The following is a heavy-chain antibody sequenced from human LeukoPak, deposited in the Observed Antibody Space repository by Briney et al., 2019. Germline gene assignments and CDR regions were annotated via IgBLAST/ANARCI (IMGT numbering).Heavy chain of an antibody. D-gene: IGHD2-21*01. CDR1: GYTFNSHG. CDR3: ARESGRDFAD. Sequence: GASVTVSCKASGYTFNSHGISWVRQAPGQGLEWMGWISAYNGNTNYAQKLQGRVTMTTDTSTSTAYMELRSLRSDDTAVYYCARESGRDFADWGQGTLVTVSS. J-gene: IGHJ4*02. V-gene: IGHV1-18*01. CDR2: ISAYNGNT.